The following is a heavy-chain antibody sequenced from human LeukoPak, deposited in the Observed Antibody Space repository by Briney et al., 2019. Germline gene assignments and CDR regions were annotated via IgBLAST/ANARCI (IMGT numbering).Heavy chain of an antibody. D-gene: IGHD1-26*01. V-gene: IGHV5-51*01. CDR2: IYPDDSDT. Sequence: GESLKISCKGSGYVFTTYWIGWVRQMPDKGLEWMGIIYPDDSDTRYRPSFQGQVTISADKSISTAYLQWTSLKASDTAMYYCARRERRNTDAFDIWGQGTMVTVSS. CDR1: GYVFTTYW. J-gene: IGHJ3*02. CDR3: ARRERRNTDAFDI.